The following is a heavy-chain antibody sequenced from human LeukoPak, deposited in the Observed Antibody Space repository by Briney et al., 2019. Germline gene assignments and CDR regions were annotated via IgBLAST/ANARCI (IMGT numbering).Heavy chain of an antibody. CDR1: GFTFSSYG. CDR3: AKLGVGSTDYFDY. J-gene: IGHJ4*02. Sequence: GGSLRPSCAASGFTFSSYGMHWVRQAPGKGLEWVAVIWYDGSNKYYADSVKGRFTISRDNSKNTLYLQMNSLRAEDTAVYYCAKLGVGSTDYFDYWGQGTLVTVSS. V-gene: IGHV3-33*06. CDR2: IWYDGSNK. D-gene: IGHD1-26*01.